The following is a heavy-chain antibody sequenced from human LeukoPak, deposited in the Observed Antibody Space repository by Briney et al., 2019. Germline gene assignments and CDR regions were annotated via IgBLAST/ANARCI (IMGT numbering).Heavy chain of an antibody. CDR1: GFIFSDYY. D-gene: IGHD5-18*01. CDR2: ISSSGSTI. V-gene: IGHV3-11*04. J-gene: IGHJ6*03. CDR3: ARGSGYSYGYYMDV. Sequence: PGGSLRLSCAASGFIFSDYYMSWIRQAPGKGLEWVSHISSSGSTIYYADSVKGRFTISRDNSKNTLYLQMNSLRAEDTAVYYCARGSGYSYGYYMDVWGKGTTVTVSS.